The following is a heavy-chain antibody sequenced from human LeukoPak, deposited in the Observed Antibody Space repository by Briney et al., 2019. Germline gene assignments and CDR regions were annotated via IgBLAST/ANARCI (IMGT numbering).Heavy chain of an antibody. CDR2: ISGYTGYT. J-gene: IGHJ6*03. D-gene: IGHD6-6*01. V-gene: IGHV1-18*01. CDR1: YTSTNNG. Sequence: VASVKVSCTYTSTNNGVTWVRQAPGQGLEWVGRISGYTGYTNYAQKFQGRVSLTTERSTKTAYMELTYLRSDDTAVYYCARDAWGSSTSLGYHYYMDVWGEGTTVIVSS. CDR3: ARDAWGSSTSLGYHYYMDV.